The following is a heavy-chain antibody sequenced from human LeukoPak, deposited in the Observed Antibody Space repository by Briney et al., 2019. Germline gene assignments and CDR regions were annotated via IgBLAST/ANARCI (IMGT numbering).Heavy chain of an antibody. CDR1: GGTFSSYA. CDR3: ARADTAMVPPYYYYYGMDV. J-gene: IGHJ6*04. Sequence: SVKVSCKASGGTFSSYAISWVRPAPGQGLEWMGGIIPIFGTANYAQKFQGRVTITADESTSTAYMELSSLRSEDTAVYYCARADTAMVPPYYYYYGMDVRGKGTTVTVSS. CDR2: IIPIFGTA. D-gene: IGHD5-18*01. V-gene: IGHV1-69*13.